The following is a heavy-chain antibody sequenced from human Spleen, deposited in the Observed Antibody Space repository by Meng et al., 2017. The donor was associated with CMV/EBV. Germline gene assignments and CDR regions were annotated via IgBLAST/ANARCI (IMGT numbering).Heavy chain of an antibody. CDR2: IYSGGST. Sequence: GGSLRLSCAASGFTVSSNYMSWVRQAPGKGLEWVSVIYSGGSTYYADSVKGRFTISRDNSKNTLYLQMNSLRAEDTAVYYCARDPGTPVNAFDIWGQGTMVTVSS. J-gene: IGHJ3*02. V-gene: IGHV3-66*02. CDR3: ARDPGTPVNAFDI. CDR1: GFTVSSNY. D-gene: IGHD1-1*01.